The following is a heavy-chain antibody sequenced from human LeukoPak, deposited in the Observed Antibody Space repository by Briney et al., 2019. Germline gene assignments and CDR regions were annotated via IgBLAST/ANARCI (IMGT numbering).Heavy chain of an antibody. CDR2: IYYSGST. CDR1: GGSISSSSYS. V-gene: IGHV4-39*01. J-gene: IGHJ3*02. D-gene: IGHD3-3*01. Sequence: SETLSLTCTVSGGSISSSSYSWGWIRQPPGKGLEWIGSIYYSGSTYYNPSLKSRVTISVDTSKNQFSLKLSSVTAADTAVYYCASRGPQYYDFWSGYPADAFDIWGQGTMVTVSS. CDR3: ASRGPQYYDFWSGYPADAFDI.